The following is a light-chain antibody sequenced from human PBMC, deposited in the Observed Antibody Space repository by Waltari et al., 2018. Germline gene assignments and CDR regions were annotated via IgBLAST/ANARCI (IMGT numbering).Light chain of an antibody. Sequence: EIVMTQSPATLSVSPGERATLSCRASQSVSSNLAWYQQNPGQAPRLLIYGASTRATGIPARFSGSGSGTEFTLTINSLQSEDFAVYYCQQYNNWPLAFGQGTKVEIK. CDR1: QSVSSN. CDR3: QQYNNWPLA. V-gene: IGKV3-15*01. J-gene: IGKJ1*01. CDR2: GAS.